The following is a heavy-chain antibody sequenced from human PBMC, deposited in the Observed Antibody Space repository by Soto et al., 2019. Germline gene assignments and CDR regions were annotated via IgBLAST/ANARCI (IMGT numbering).Heavy chain of an antibody. CDR3: ARDKITGLFDY. J-gene: IGHJ4*02. D-gene: IGHD2-8*02. Sequence: PSETLCLTCAVYGGSFSGYCWTRIRQPPGTGLEWIGEINHSGSTNYNPSLKSRVTISVDTSKNQFSLKLTSVTAADTAVYYCARDKITGLFDYWGQGTLVTVSS. CDR1: GGSFSGYC. CDR2: INHSGST. V-gene: IGHV4-34*01.